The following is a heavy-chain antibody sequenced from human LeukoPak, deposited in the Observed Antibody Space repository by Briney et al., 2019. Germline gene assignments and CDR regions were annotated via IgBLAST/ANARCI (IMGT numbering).Heavy chain of an antibody. D-gene: IGHD2-15*01. CDR2: INPNSGGT. CDR1: GYTFTGYY. CDR3: ARQPARYCSGGSCYSGDLDY. V-gene: IGHV1-2*02. Sequence: ASVKVSCKASGYTFTGYYMHWVRQAPGQGLEWMGWINPNSGGTNYAQKFQGRVTMTRDTSISTAYMELSRLRSDDTAVYYCARQPARYCSGGSCYSGDLDYWGQGTLVTVSS. J-gene: IGHJ4*02.